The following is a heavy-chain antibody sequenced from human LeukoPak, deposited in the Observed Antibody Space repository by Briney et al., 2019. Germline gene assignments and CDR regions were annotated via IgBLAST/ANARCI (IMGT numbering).Heavy chain of an antibody. J-gene: IGHJ4*02. D-gene: IGHD3-16*02. CDR1: GFTFSNYY. CDR3: VRYRPAPA. CDR2: INSDGSSS. Sequence: GGSLRLSCAASGFTFSNYYMHWVRQAPGEGLVWISGINSDGSSSYYGDSVKGRFTISRDNAMKTLYLLMSSLRAEDSAIYYCVRYRPAPAWGQGTLVTVAS. V-gene: IGHV3-74*01.